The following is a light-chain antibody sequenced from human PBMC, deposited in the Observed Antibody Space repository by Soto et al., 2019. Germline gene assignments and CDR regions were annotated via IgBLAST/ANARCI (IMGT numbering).Light chain of an antibody. J-gene: IGKJ4*01. CDR2: GAS. CDR3: QQYNNWPLT. Sequence: EIMLTHSPATLSVSPGERATLSCRASQSVTNNLAWYQQKPGRAPRLLMYGASTRDVGVPARFSGSGSGTEFTLTISSLQSEDFAIYYCQQYNNWPLTFGGGTKVDIK. CDR1: QSVTNN. V-gene: IGKV3-15*01.